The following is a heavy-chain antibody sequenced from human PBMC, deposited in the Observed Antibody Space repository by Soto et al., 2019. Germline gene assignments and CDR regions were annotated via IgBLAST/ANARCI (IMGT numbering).Heavy chain of an antibody. Sequence: GESLKISCKGSGYSFTSYWISWVRQMPGKGLEWMGRIDPSDSYTNYSPSFQGHVTISADKSISTAYLQWSSLKASDTAMYYCARHPYCSGGSCYPQSRMDVWGQGTTVTVSS. CDR2: IDPSDSYT. CDR1: GYSFTSYW. CDR3: ARHPYCSGGSCYPQSRMDV. J-gene: IGHJ6*02. D-gene: IGHD2-15*01. V-gene: IGHV5-10-1*01.